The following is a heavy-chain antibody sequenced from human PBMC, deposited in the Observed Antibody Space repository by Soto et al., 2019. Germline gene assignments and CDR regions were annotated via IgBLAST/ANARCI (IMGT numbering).Heavy chain of an antibody. J-gene: IGHJ4*02. D-gene: IGHD6-6*01. CDR3: ARDGFEYSSSWPFDY. V-gene: IGHV3-33*01. CDR2: IWYDGSNK. Sequence: QVQLVESGGGVVQPGRSLRLSCAASGFTFSSYGMHWVRQAPGKGLEWVAVIWYDGSNKYYADSVKGRFTISRDNSKNTLYLQMNSLRAEDTAVYYCARDGFEYSSSWPFDYWGQGTLVTVSS. CDR1: GFTFSSYG.